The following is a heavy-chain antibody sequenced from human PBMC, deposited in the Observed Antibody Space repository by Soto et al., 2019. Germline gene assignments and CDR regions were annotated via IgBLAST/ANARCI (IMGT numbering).Heavy chain of an antibody. V-gene: IGHV3-9*01. J-gene: IGHJ3*02. D-gene: IGHD6-13*01. Sequence: EAQLVESGGGLVQPGRSLRLSCAASGFTFDDYAMHWVRQAPGKGLEWVSGISWNSGSIGYADSVKGRFTISRDNAKNSLYLQMNSLRAEDTALYYCAKDTMIAAPWPNAFDIWGQGTMVTVSS. CDR1: GFTFDDYA. CDR2: ISWNSGSI. CDR3: AKDTMIAAPWPNAFDI.